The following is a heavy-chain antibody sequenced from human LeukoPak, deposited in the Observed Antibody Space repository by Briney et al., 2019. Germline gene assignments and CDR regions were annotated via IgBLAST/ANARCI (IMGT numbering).Heavy chain of an antibody. D-gene: IGHD3-10*01. J-gene: IGHJ4*02. CDR1: GGSISSSSYY. V-gene: IGHV4-39*01. Sequence: ASETLSLTCTVSGGSISSSSYYWGWIRQPPGKGLEWIGSIYYSGSTYYNPSLKSRVTISVDTSKNQFSLKLSSVTAADTAVYCCARLSRSGSSDYWGQGTLVTVSS. CDR3: ARLSRSGSSDY. CDR2: IYYSGST.